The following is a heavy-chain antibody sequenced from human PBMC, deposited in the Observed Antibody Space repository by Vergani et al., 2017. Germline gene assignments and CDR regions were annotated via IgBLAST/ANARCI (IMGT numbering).Heavy chain of an antibody. CDR3: ARDSTGEWLVRDSDY. CDR1: GFTFSSYS. Sequence: EVQLVESGGGLVQPGRSLRLSCAASGFTFSSYSMNWVRQAPGKGLEWVSSISSSSSYIYYADSVKGRFTISRDNAKNSLYLQMNSLRAEDTAVYYCARDSTGEWLVRDSDYWGQGTLVTVSS. J-gene: IGHJ4*02. V-gene: IGHV3-21*01. CDR2: ISSSSSYI. D-gene: IGHD6-19*01.